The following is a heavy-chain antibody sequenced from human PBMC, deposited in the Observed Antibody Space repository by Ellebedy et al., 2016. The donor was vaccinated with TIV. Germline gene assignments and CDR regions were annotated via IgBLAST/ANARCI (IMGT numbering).Heavy chain of an antibody. V-gene: IGHV3-48*02. CDR3: ARDVGADTYDN. J-gene: IGHJ4*02. CDR1: GFTFSRFC. CDR2: ISDSSVTI. D-gene: IGHD2-8*01. Sequence: GESLKISCAASGFTFSRFCMDWVRQAPGKGLEWISYISDSSVTIHYADSVKGRFTVSRDNGKNALYLQMKSLRDEDTAVYYCARDVGADTYDNWGQGTLVTVSS.